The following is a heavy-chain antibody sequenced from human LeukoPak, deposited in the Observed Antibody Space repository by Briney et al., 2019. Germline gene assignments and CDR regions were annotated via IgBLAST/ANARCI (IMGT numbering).Heavy chain of an antibody. J-gene: IGHJ4*02. CDR1: GGSISSSSYY. CDR2: IYYSGST. Sequence: SETLSLTXTVSGGSISSSSYYWGWIRQPPGKGLEWIGSIYYSGSTYYNPSLKSRVTISVDTSKNQFSLKLSSVTAADTAVYYCARTGYDSSGYYYYFDYWGQGTLVTVSS. CDR3: ARTGYDSSGYYYYFDY. D-gene: IGHD3-22*01. V-gene: IGHV4-39*01.